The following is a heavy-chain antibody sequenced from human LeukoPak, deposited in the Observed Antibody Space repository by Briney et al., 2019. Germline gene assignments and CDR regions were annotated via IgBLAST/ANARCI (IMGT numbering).Heavy chain of an antibody. CDR1: GFTFSSYA. D-gene: IGHD3-10*01. CDR2: MRGSGGST. J-gene: IGHJ4*02. Sequence: PGGSLRLSCAASGFTFSSYAMSWVRQAPGKGLEWVSGMRGSGGSTYYADSVKGRFTISRDNSKNTLYLQMNSLRAEDTAVYYCAKVFYGSGISLVYFDYWGQGTLVTVSS. V-gene: IGHV3-23*01. CDR3: AKVFYGSGISLVYFDY.